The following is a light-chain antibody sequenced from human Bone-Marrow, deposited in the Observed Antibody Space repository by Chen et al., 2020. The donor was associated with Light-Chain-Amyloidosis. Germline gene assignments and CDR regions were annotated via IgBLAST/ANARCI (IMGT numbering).Light chain of an antibody. CDR2: NNH. J-gene: IGLJ2*01. CDR1: GSNIGGHS. CDR3: CSYAGSKTFVL. Sequence: QSLLTQPPSASGTPGQAVNIACSGSGSNIGGHSVNWYQHLPGTAPQLVIFNNHKRPSGVSDRFSGSKSGNTASLTISGLQGEDEADYYCCSYAGSKTFVLFGGGTKLTVL. V-gene: IGLV1-44*01.